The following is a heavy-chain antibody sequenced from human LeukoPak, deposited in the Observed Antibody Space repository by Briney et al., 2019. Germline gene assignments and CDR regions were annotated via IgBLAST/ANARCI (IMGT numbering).Heavy chain of an antibody. Sequence: EGSLRLSCAASGFTFSGSAMHWVRQASGKGLEWVGRIRSKANSYATAYAASVKGRFTISRGDSKNTAYLQMNSLGVEDTAVYYCAKDRVWNSGAFDIWGQGTMVTVSS. CDR2: IRSKANSYAT. CDR1: GFTFSGSA. CDR3: AKDRVWNSGAFDI. J-gene: IGHJ3*02. V-gene: IGHV3-73*01. D-gene: IGHD1-7*01.